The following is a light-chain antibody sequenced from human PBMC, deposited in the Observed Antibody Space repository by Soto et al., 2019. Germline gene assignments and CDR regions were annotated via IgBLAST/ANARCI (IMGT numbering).Light chain of an antibody. CDR2: EVT. Sequence: QSAMAQPAYVSGSPGQSITISCAGTNRDVGGYNYVSWYQQYPGKAPKLIIYEVTYRPSGVSNRFSGSKSGNTASLTISGLQAEDEADYYCSSYSSSSALDVIFGGGTKLTVL. J-gene: IGLJ2*01. V-gene: IGLV2-14*01. CDR3: SSYSSSSALDVI. CDR1: NRDVGGYNY.